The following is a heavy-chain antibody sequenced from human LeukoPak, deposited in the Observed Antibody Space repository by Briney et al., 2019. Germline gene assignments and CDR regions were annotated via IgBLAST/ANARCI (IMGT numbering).Heavy chain of an antibody. CDR3: AREGSGSQGGSDHYYYYYYMDV. CDR2: IPYDGGNK. D-gene: IGHD3-10*01. J-gene: IGHJ6*03. V-gene: IGHV3-30*02. CDR1: GFTFRNYG. Sequence: PGGSLRLSCAASGFTFRNYGMHWVRQAPGKGLQWVAFIPYDGGNKYYADCVKGRFTISRDTSKNTLYLQMNSLRADDTAVYYCAREGSGSQGGSDHYYYYYYMDVWGKGTTVTVSS.